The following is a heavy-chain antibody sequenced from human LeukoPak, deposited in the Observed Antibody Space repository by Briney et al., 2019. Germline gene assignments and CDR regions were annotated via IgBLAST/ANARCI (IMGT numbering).Heavy chain of an antibody. CDR3: AKGRGNWNDYFDY. J-gene: IGHJ4*02. V-gene: IGHV3-23*01. CDR1: GFTFSSYA. Sequence: GGSLRLSCAASGFTFSSYAMSWVRQAPGKGLEWVSGISGSGGSTYYADSVKGRFTISRDNSENTLYLQMNSLRAEDTAVYYCAKGRGNWNDYFDYWGQGTLVTVSS. D-gene: IGHD1-20*01. CDR2: ISGSGGST.